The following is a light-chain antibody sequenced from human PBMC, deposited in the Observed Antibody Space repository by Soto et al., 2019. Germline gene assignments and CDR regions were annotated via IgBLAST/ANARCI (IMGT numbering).Light chain of an antibody. CDR1: SSDVGGYNY. CDR3: SSYRSSSTWV. CDR2: DVS. V-gene: IGLV2-14*01. J-gene: IGLJ3*02. Sequence: QSALTQPASVSGSPGQSITLSCTGTSSDVGGYNYVSWYQQHPGKAPKLMIYDVSNRPSGVSNRFSGSKSGNTATLTISGRQAEDEADYYCSSYRSSSTWVFGGGTKLTVL.